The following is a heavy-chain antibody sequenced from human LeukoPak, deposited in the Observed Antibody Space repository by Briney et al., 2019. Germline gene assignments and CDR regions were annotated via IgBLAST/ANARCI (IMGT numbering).Heavy chain of an antibody. J-gene: IGHJ4*02. V-gene: IGHV3-48*03. D-gene: IGHD2-21*02. CDR2: IGGSGRML. Sequence: GGSLRLSCAASGFPFNTCEMNWVRQATGKGLEWISFIGGSGRMLAYADSVKGRFTVSRDNAKKSLYLQMNSLGSEDTAVYYCARSSDVVVAAMRSKDCDYWGQGTLVTVSS. CDR1: GFPFNTCE. CDR3: ARSSDVVVAAMRSKDCDY.